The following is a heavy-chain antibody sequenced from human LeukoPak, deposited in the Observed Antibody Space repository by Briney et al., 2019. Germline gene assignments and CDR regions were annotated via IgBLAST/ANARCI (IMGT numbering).Heavy chain of an antibody. Sequence: GGSLRLSCTASGFTFEDYSMHWVRQAPGKGLEWVSYISSSGSNIYYADSVKGRFTISRDNAKNSLYLQMNSLRAEDTAVYYCARGSAYYDILTGHYFWGQGTLVTVSS. CDR3: ARGSAYYDILTGHYF. D-gene: IGHD3-9*01. V-gene: IGHV3-48*04. CDR2: ISSSGSNI. J-gene: IGHJ4*02. CDR1: GFTFEDYS.